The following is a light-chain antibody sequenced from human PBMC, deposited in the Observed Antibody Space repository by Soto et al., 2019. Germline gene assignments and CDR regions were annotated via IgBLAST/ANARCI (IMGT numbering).Light chain of an antibody. V-gene: IGKV3-11*01. CDR2: DAS. CDR1: QGVSRF. J-gene: IGKJ4*01. CDR3: QQRSSWPLT. Sequence: EIVLTQSPATLSLSPGEGAALSCRASQGVSRFLAWYQQKPGQAPRLLIYDASNRATGIPARFSGSGSGTDFTLAISSLEPEDFAVYYCQQRSSWPLTFGGGTKVEIK.